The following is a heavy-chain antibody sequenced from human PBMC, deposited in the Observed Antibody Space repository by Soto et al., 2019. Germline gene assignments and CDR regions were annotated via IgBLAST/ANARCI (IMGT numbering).Heavy chain of an antibody. CDR3: ARGGNPIDY. Sequence: SVKVSCKASGGTFSSYTISWVRQAPGQGLEWMGRIIPILGIANYAQKFQGRVTITADKSTSTAYMELSSLRFDDTDVYYCARGGNPIDYWGQGTLVTVSP. J-gene: IGHJ4*02. V-gene: IGHV1-69*02. D-gene: IGHD3-16*01. CDR1: GGTFSSYT. CDR2: IIPILGIA.